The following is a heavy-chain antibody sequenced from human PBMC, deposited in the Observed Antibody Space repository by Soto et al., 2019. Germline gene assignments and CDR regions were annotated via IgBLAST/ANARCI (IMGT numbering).Heavy chain of an antibody. V-gene: IGHV1-69*06. Sequence: SSVKVSCKASGGSLSTDPISWVRQAPGQGLEWMGGTGSGTGPGNHAQKFQGRLTVTADKSTSTVYMELTNLSSEDTAVYYCARRHSGGFFRFFDSWGQGTLVTVS. D-gene: IGHD2-15*01. J-gene: IGHJ4*02. CDR3: ARRHSGGFFRFFDS. CDR2: TGSGTGPG. CDR1: GGSLSTDP.